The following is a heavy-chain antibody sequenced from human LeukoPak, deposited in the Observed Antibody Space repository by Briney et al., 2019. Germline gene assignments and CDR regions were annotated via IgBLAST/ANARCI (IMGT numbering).Heavy chain of an antibody. J-gene: IGHJ6*02. V-gene: IGHV4-4*07. CDR3: ARDGAQSGYYVYYYYGMDV. D-gene: IGHD5-12*01. CDR1: GGSISSYY. Sequence: PSETLSLTCTVSGGSISSYYWSWIRQPAGKGLEWIGRIYTSGSTNYNPSLKSRVTMSVDTSKNQFSLKLSSVTAADTAVYYCARDGAQSGYYVYYYYGMDVWGQGTTVTVSS. CDR2: IYTSGST.